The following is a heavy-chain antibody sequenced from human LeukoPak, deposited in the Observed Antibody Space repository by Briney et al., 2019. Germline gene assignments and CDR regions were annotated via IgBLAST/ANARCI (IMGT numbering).Heavy chain of an antibody. CDR1: GFTFSSYA. V-gene: IGHV3-23*01. CDR2: ISGSGGST. CDR3: AKDLPPSSRSDY. Sequence: PGGSLEPPWPPSGFTFSSYAMSWFRRPPGKGLDWVSAISGSGGSTYYADSVKGRFTISRDNSKNTLYLQMNSLRAEDTAVYYCAKDLPPSSRSDYWGQGTLVTVSS. J-gene: IGHJ4*02.